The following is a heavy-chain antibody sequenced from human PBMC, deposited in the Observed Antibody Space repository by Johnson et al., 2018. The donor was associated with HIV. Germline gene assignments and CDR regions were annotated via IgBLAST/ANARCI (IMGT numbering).Heavy chain of an antibody. J-gene: IGHJ3*02. V-gene: IGHV3-20*04. Sequence: MLLVESGGGVVRPGGSLRLSCAASGFTFDDYGMSWVRQAPGKGLEWVSGINWNGGSKRYADSVKGRFTISRDNAKNSLYLQMNSLRAEDTALYYCARTITMIVVDIKSNNDALDIWGQGTMVTVSS. CDR3: ARTITMIVVDIKSNNDALDI. CDR2: INWNGGSK. D-gene: IGHD3-22*01. CDR1: GFTFDDYG.